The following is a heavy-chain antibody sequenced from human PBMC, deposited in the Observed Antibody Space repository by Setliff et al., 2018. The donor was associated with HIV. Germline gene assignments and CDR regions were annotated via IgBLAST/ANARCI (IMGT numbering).Heavy chain of an antibody. Sequence: ETLSLTCTVSGGSISSYYWSWIRQPPGKGLEWIGYIYYSGSTNYNPSLKSRVTISVDRSQNHFSLKLSSVTAADTAVYYCARDGRDAFAIWGQGTMVTVSS. J-gene: IGHJ3*02. CDR1: GGSISSYY. V-gene: IGHV4-59*01. CDR2: IYYSGST. CDR3: ARDGRDAFAI.